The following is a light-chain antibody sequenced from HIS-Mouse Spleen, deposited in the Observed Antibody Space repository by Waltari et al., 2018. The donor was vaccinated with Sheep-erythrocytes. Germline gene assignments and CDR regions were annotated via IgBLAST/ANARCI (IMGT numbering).Light chain of an antibody. J-gene: IGKJ3*01. CDR3: MQSITPGF. CDR1: QSLLHSDGKTY. V-gene: IGKV2D-29*01. CDR2: EVS. Sequence: DIVMTQTPLSLSVTPGQPASISCKSSQSLLHSDGKTYLYWYLQQPGQATQLLIYEVSNRCSGVPDRFSGSGSGTDFTLKISRVEAEDVGVYYCMQSITPGFFGPGTKVDIK.